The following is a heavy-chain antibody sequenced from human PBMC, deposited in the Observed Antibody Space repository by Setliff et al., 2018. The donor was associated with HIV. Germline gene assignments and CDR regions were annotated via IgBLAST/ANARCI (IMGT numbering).Heavy chain of an antibody. D-gene: IGHD3-10*01. CDR3: ARALPTNYYGSDNWFDP. Sequence: SETLSLTCTVSSGSISSSIFYWGWIRQPPGKGLEWIGSIYYSGSTYYNPSLKSRVTISLDTSKNRFSLKLSSVTAADTAVYYCARALPTNYYGSDNWFDPWGQGTLVTVSS. V-gene: IGHV4-39*07. CDR2: IYYSGST. CDR1: SGSISSSIFY. J-gene: IGHJ5*02.